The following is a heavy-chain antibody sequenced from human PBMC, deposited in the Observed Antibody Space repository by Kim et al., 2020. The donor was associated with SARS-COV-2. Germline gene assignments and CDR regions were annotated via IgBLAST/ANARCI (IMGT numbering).Heavy chain of an antibody. CDR2: ISYDGSNK. V-gene: IGHV3-30-3*01. Sequence: GGSLRLSCAASGFTFSSYAMHWVRQAPGKGLEWVAVISYDGSNKYYADSVKGRFTISRDNSKNTLYLQMNSLRAEDTAVYYCARDKTSSSKQWLVRYYYYGMDVWGQGTTVTVSS. J-gene: IGHJ6*02. D-gene: IGHD6-19*01. CDR1: GFTFSSYA. CDR3: ARDKTSSSKQWLVRYYYYGMDV.